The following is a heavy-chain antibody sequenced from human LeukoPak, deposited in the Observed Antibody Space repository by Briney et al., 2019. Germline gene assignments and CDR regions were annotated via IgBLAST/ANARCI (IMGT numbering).Heavy chain of an antibody. D-gene: IGHD1-1*01. V-gene: IGHV4-59*01. CDR1: GGSISSYY. CDR3: ARVKLERGAFDI. Sequence: PSETLSLTCTVSGGSISSYYWSWIRQPPGKGLEWIGYIYYSGSTNYNPFLKSRVTISVDTSKNQFSLKLSSVTAADTAVYYCARVKLERGAFDIWGQGTMVTVSS. CDR2: IYYSGST. J-gene: IGHJ3*02.